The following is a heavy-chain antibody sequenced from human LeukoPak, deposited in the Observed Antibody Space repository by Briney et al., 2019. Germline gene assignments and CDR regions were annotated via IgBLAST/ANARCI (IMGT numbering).Heavy chain of an antibody. CDR1: SGSISSGGYY. Sequence: PSETLSLTCTVSSGSISSGGYYWSWVRQHPGKGLEWIAYIYYRGNTYYNPSLQSRVTISVDTSKNQFSLKLSSVTAADTAVYYCASLYGSRYFQHWGHGTLVTVSS. CDR3: ASLYGSRYFQH. J-gene: IGHJ1*01. CDR2: IYYRGNT. D-gene: IGHD3-10*01. V-gene: IGHV4-31*03.